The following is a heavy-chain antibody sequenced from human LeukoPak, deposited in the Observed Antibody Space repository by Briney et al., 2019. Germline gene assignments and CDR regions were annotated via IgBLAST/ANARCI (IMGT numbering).Heavy chain of an antibody. V-gene: IGHV3-48*01. Sequence: PGGSLRLSCAASGFTFSSYSMNWVRQAPGKGLEWVSYISSSSSTIYYADSVKGRFTISRDNAKNSLYLQMNSLRAEDTAVYYCARDLSAKGYDFWSPPGYWGQGTLVTVSS. J-gene: IGHJ4*02. CDR2: ISSSSSTI. CDR1: GFTFSSYS. D-gene: IGHD3-3*01. CDR3: ARDLSAKGYDFWSPPGY.